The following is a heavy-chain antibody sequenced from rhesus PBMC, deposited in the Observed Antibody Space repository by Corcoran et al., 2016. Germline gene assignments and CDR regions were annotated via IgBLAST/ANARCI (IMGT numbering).Heavy chain of an antibody. D-gene: IGHD1-14*01. CDR1: GGSISSYY. Sequence: QLQLQESGPGLVRPSETLSLTCAVSGGSISSYYWSWIRQPPGKGLAWIERISGSGGSPDYNPSLRSRVTISTDTSKNQFSLKLSAVTAADTAVDYWARLTISGTTSYFDCWGQGVLVTVSS. CDR3: ARLTISGTTSYFDC. CDR2: ISGSGGSP. V-gene: IGHV4-173*01. J-gene: IGHJ4*01.